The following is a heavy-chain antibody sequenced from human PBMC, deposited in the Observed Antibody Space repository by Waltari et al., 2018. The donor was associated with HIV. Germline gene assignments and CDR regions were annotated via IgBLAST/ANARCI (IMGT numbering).Heavy chain of an antibody. D-gene: IGHD6-13*01. CDR1: SESCSGNY. V-gene: IGHV4-34*01. J-gene: IGHJ4*02. Sequence: QVQLKQWGAGMFQPSETLSLTCSVYSESCSGNYCSWIRQPPGKGLEWFGEVNHSGSTNYNPALKSRVTISVDTSKKQFSLRLTSVTAADTAIYYCARMPILGYGSYTFDSWGQGALVTVSS. CDR2: VNHSGST. CDR3: ARMPILGYGSYTFDS.